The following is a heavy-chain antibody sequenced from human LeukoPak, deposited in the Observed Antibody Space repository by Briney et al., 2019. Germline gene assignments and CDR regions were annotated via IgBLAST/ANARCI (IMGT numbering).Heavy chain of an antibody. J-gene: IGHJ5*02. D-gene: IGHD3-9*01. V-gene: IGHV4-30-4*01. CDR3: ARATYDILEFDP. Sequence: SETLSLTCTVYGGSISSGDYYWSWIRQPPGKGLEWIGYIYYSGSTYYNPSLKSRVTISVDTSKNQFSLKLSSVTAADTAVYYCARATYDILEFDPWGQGTLVTVSS. CDR1: GGSISSGDYY. CDR2: IYYSGST.